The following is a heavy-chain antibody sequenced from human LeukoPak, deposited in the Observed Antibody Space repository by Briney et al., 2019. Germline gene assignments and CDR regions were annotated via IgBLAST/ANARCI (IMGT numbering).Heavy chain of an antibody. V-gene: IGHV1-2*02. J-gene: IGHJ4*02. D-gene: IGHD4-11*01. CDR3: ARALYDPNGGYSNYGD. CDR1: GYTFTGYY. Sequence: ASVKVSCKASGYTFTGYYMHWVRQAPGQGLEWVGWINPNSGGTNYAQKFQGRVTMTRDTSISTAYMELSRLRSDDTAVYYCARALYDPNGGYSNYGDWGQGTLVTVSS. CDR2: INPNSGGT.